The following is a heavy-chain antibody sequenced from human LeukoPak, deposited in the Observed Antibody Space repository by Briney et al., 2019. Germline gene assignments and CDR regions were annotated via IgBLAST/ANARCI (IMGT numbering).Heavy chain of an antibody. CDR1: GGSFSGYY. J-gene: IGHJ5*02. V-gene: IGHV4-34*01. D-gene: IGHD3-22*01. Sequence: SETLSLTCAVYGGSFSGYYWSWIRQPPGKGLEWIGEINHSGSTNYNPSLKSRATISVDTSKNQFSLQLSPVTAADTVVYYCARRSGYYYVRPGGWFDPWGQGTLVTVSS. CDR2: INHSGST. CDR3: ARRSGYYYVRPGGWFDP.